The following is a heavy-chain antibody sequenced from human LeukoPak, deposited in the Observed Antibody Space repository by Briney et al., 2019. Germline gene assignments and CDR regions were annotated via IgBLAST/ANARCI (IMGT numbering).Heavy chain of an antibody. Sequence: SETLSLTCTVSGGSISSHYWSWIRQPPGKGLEWIGYIYYSGSTNYNPSLKSRVTISVDTSKNQFSLKLSSVTAADTAAYYCAREYSSSSFFDYWGQGTLVTVSS. J-gene: IGHJ4*02. D-gene: IGHD6-6*01. V-gene: IGHV4-59*11. CDR1: GGSISSHY. CDR2: IYYSGST. CDR3: AREYSSSSFFDY.